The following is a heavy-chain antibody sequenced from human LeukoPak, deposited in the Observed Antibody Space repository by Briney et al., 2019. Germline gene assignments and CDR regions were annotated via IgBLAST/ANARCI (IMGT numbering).Heavy chain of an antibody. CDR2: IIPIFGTA. D-gene: IGHD6-19*01. V-gene: IGHV1-69*13. CDR3: AREGLSDSSGPLWYFDY. CDR1: GGTFSSYA. J-gene: IGHJ4*02. Sequence: SVKVSRKASGGTFSSYAISWVRQAPGQGLEWMGGIIPIFGTANYAQKFQGRVTITADESTSTAYMELSSLRSEDTAVYYCAREGLSDSSGPLWYFDYWGQGTLVTVSS.